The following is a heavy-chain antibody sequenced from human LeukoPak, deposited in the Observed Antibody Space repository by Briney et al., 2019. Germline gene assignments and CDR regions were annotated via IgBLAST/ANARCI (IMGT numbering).Heavy chain of an antibody. V-gene: IGHV3-30*02. J-gene: IGHJ4*02. CDR3: AKGRPMVRGVNSGYYFDY. CDR1: GFTFSSYG. D-gene: IGHD3-10*01. Sequence: GGSLRLSCAASGFTFSSYGMHWVRQAPGKGLEWVGFIRYDGSNKYYADSVKGRFTISRDNSKNTLCLQMHSLRAEDTAVYYCAKGRPMVRGVNSGYYFDYWGQGTLVTVSS. CDR2: IRYDGSNK.